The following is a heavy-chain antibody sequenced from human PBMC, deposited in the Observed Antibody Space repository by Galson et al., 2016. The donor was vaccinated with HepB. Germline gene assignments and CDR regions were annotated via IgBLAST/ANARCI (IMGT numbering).Heavy chain of an antibody. D-gene: IGHD5-24*01. Sequence: QSGAEVKKPGESLKISCKGSGYNFSNYGIGWVRQVAGRGLEWMGIIYLPDSNMRYSPSFEGQVTISVDKSIRTAYLQWSSLKASDTAVYYCARRRGDGFNYDYIGPYYFDYWGQGTLVTVSS. CDR3: ARRRGDGFNYDYIGPYYFDY. J-gene: IGHJ4*02. CDR2: IYLPDSNM. V-gene: IGHV5-51*01. CDR1: GYNFSNYG.